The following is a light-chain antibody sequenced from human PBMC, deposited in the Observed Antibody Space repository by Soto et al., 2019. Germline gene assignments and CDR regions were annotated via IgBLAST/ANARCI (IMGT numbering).Light chain of an antibody. CDR1: SSDVGTYKF. CDR2: EGT. V-gene: IGLV2-23*01. CDR3: CSYAGTSFWV. J-gene: IGLJ3*02. Sequence: QSALTQPASVSGSPGQSITISCTGTSSDVGTYKFVSWYQQHPGKVPKLMIHEGTKRPSGVSNRFSGSKSGNTATLTISGLQPEDEANYYCCSYAGTSFWVFGGGTKLTVL.